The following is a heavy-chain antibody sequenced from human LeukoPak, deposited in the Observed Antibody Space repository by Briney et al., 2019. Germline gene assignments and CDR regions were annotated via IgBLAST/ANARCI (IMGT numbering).Heavy chain of an antibody. D-gene: IGHD7-27*01. Sequence: TPSETLSLTCTVSGGSISSYYWSWIRQPPGKGLEWIGYIYYSGSTNYNPSLKSRVTISVDTSKNQFSLKLSSVTAADTAVYYCARADNWGSSWYFDYWGQGTLVTVSS. CDR3: ARADNWGSSWYFDY. CDR1: GGSISSYY. CDR2: IYYSGST. V-gene: IGHV4-59*01. J-gene: IGHJ4*02.